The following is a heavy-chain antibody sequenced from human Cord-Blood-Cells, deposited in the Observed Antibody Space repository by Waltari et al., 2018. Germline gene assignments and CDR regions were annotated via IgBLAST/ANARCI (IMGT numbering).Heavy chain of an antibody. J-gene: IGHJ3*02. CDR2: ISYDGSNK. CDR1: GFTFSSYA. D-gene: IGHD6-19*01. V-gene: IGHV3-30-3*01. Sequence: QVQLVESGGGVVQPGRSLRLSCAASGFTFSSYAMHWVRQAPGKGLEWVAVISYDGSNKYYADSVKGRFTISRDNSKNTLYLQMNSLRAEDTAVYYCARGDSSGWPQLDAFDIWGQGTMVTVSS. CDR3: ARGDSSGWPQLDAFDI.